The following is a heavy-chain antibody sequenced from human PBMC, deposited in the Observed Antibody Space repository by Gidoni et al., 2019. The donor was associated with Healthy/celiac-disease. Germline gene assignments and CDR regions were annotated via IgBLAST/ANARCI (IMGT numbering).Heavy chain of an antibody. D-gene: IGHD6-13*01. J-gene: IGHJ6*02. CDR1: GYTFTSYA. Sequence: QVQLVQSGSELKKPGASVKVSCKASGYTFTSYAMNWVRQAPGQGLEWMGWINTNTGNPTYAQCFTGRFVFSLDTSVSTAYLQISSLKAEDTAVYYCAREGPAAAGWVPTHYYYYGMDVWGQGTTVTVSS. CDR3: AREGPAAAGWVPTHYYYYGMDV. CDR2: INTNTGNP. V-gene: IGHV7-4-1*02.